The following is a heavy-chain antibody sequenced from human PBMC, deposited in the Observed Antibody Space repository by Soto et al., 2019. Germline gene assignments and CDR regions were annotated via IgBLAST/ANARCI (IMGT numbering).Heavy chain of an antibody. V-gene: IGHV4-34*01. D-gene: IGHD2-2*01. CDR3: ARLGVPAAVTN. CDR2: INHSGST. CDR1: GGSLSGYY. Sequence: SETLSLTCAVYGGSLSGYYWSWIRQPPGKGLEWIGEINHSGSTNYNPSLKSRVTISVDTSKNQFSLKLSSVTAADTAVYYCARLGVPAAVTNWGQGTLVTVSS. J-gene: IGHJ4*02.